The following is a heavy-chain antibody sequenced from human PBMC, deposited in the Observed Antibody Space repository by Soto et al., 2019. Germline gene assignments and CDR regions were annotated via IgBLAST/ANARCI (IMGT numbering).Heavy chain of an antibody. Sequence: EVQLVESGGGLIQPGGSLRLSCAVSGFSVRANYMRWVRQAPGKGLEWVSVIYYGDTTYYEDSVKGRFIISRDIPKNILYLQMNTLRAEDTAVYYCHGYGNWGQGTLVTVAS. CDR1: GFSVRANY. D-gene: IGHD5-18*01. V-gene: IGHV3-53*01. CDR2: IYYGDTT. CDR3: HGYGN. J-gene: IGHJ4*02.